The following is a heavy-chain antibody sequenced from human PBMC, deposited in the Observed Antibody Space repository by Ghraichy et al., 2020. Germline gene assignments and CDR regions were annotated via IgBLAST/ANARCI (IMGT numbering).Heavy chain of an antibody. CDR1: GFSFSNYY. J-gene: IGHJ4*02. D-gene: IGHD3-3*01. Sequence: GESLNISCAASGFSFSNYYIIWVRQAPGKGPEWVANINQDGSKKYYVGSVKGRFTISRDNAKNSLFLQMNSLSAEDTAVYYCARASASDDFWSGFTGLDYWGQGTLVTVSS. V-gene: IGHV3-7*03. CDR3: ARASASDDFWSGFTGLDY. CDR2: INQDGSKK.